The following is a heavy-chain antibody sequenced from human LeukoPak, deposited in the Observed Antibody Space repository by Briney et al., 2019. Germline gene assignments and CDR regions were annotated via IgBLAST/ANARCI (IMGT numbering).Heavy chain of an antibody. D-gene: IGHD3-3*01. CDR3: TRDMLRFLEWTFDY. J-gene: IGHJ4*02. CDR2: IRSKAYGGTT. V-gene: IGHV3-49*04. Sequence: GGSLRLSCTASGFTFGDYAMSWVRQAPGKGLEGVGFIRSKAYGGTTEYAASVKGRFTISRDDSKSIAYLQMNSLKTEDTAVYYCTRDMLRFLEWTFDYWGQGTLVTVSS. CDR1: GFTFGDYA.